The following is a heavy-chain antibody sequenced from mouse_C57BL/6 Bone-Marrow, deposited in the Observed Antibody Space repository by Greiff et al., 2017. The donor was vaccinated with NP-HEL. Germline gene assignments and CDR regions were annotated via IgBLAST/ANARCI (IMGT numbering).Heavy chain of an antibody. CDR2: IWRGGST. J-gene: IGHJ4*01. V-gene: IGHV2-5*01. CDR1: GFSLTSYG. Sequence: VQLQQSGPGLVQPSQSLSITCTVSGFSLTSYGVHWVRQSPGKGLEWLGVIWRGGSTDYNAAFMSRLSITKDNSKSQVFFKMNSLQADDTAIYYCAKIGYGRYYYAMDYWGQGTSVTVSS. CDR3: AKIGYGRYYYAMDY. D-gene: IGHD1-1*01.